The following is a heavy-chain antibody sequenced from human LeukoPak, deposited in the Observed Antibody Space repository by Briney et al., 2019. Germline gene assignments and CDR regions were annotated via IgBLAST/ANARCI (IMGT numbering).Heavy chain of an antibody. CDR3: ARVWYSSGWYYFDY. Sequence: GESLRLSCAASGFTFSSYAMHWVRQAPGKGLEYVSAISSNGGSTYYANSVKGRFTISRDNSKNTLYLQMGSLRAEDMAVYYCARVWYSSGWYYFDYWGQGTLVTVSS. CDR1: GFTFSSYA. D-gene: IGHD6-19*01. V-gene: IGHV3-64*01. J-gene: IGHJ4*02. CDR2: ISSNGGST.